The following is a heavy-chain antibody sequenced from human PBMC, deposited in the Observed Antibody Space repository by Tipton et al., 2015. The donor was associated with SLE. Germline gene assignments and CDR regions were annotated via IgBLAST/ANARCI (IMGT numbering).Heavy chain of an antibody. Sequence: SLRLSCAASGFTFSSYWMHWVRQAPGKGLVWVSRINSDGSSTSYADSVKGRFTISRDNAKNSLYLQMNSLRAEDTAVYYCARHFEWFPFDYWGQGTLVTVSS. CDR1: GFTFSSYW. CDR3: ARHFEWFPFDY. V-gene: IGHV3-74*01. D-gene: IGHD3-3*01. J-gene: IGHJ4*02. CDR2: INSDGSST.